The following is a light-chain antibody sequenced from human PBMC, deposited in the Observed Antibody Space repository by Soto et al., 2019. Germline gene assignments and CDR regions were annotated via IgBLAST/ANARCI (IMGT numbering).Light chain of an antibody. J-gene: IGLJ2*01. V-gene: IGLV2-11*01. CDR3: CSYAGTYTYVV. CDR2: DVS. Sequence: QSALTQPRSVSGSPGQSVTISCTGTSSDVGGYNFVSWYQHHRGKAPKVLIYDVSKRPSGVPDRFSGSKSGNTASLTISGLQAEDEADYHCCSYAGTYTYVVFGGGTKVTVL. CDR1: SSDVGGYNF.